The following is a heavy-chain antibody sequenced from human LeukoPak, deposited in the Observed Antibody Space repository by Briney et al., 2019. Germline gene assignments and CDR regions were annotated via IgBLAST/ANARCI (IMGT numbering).Heavy chain of an antibody. CDR1: GYTFTGYY. CDR2: MNPNSGNT. J-gene: IGHJ6*03. CDR3: ARAPGYYYYMDV. Sequence: ASVKVSCKASGYTFTGYYMHWVRQATGQGLEWMGWMNPNSGNTGYSQKFQGRVTMTRNTSISTAYMELSSLRSEDTAVYYCARAPGYYYYMDVWGKGTTVTISS. V-gene: IGHV1-8*02.